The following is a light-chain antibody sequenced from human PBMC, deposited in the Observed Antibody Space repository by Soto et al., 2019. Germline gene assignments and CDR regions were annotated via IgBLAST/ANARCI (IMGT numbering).Light chain of an antibody. CDR1: QSVSSN. J-gene: IGKJ1*01. Sequence: EIVMTQSPATLSVSPGERATLSCRASQSVSSNLAWYQQKPGQAPRLLIYGASTRATGIPARFIGSGSGTECAITISSLRPQDVQVNYWQKYNSWPPFTFGQGIKVVSK. CDR2: GAS. CDR3: QKYNSWPPFT. V-gene: IGKV3-15*01.